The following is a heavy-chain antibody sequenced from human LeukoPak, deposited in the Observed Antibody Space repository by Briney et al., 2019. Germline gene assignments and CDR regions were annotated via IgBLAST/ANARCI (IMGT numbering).Heavy chain of an antibody. Sequence: GASVKVSCTASGGTFNSYAISWVRQAPGQGLEWMGGIIPIFGTANYAQKFQGRVTITADESTSTAYMELSSLRSEDTAVYYCARRDSSGWRAFDIWGQGTMVTVSS. CDR2: IIPIFGTA. V-gene: IGHV1-69*13. D-gene: IGHD6-19*01. CDR3: ARRDSSGWRAFDI. CDR1: GGTFNSYA. J-gene: IGHJ3*02.